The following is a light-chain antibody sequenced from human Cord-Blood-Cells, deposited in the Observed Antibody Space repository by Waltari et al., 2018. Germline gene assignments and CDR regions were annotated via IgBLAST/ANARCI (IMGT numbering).Light chain of an antibody. CDR1: QGIRID. CDR3: LQDYNDPLT. CDR2: AAA. J-gene: IGKJ4*01. V-gene: IGKV1-6*01. Sequence: AIQMTQSPSSLSASVGDRVTITCRASQGIRIDVGWYQQKPGKAPKLLIYAAASLQSGVPSRFSGSGSGTDFTLTISSLQPEDFATNYCLQDYNDPLTFGGGTKVEIK.